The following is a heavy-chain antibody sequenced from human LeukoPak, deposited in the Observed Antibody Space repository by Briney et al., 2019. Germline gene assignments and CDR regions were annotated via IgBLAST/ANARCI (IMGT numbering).Heavy chain of an antibody. CDR3: ARDRGYYDTSGPGVSDY. D-gene: IGHD3-22*01. Sequence: ASVKVSCKASGYTFTSYYMHWVRQAPGQGLEWMGIINPSGGSTSYAQRFQGRVTMTRDTSTSTVYMELSSLSSEDTAVYYCARDRGYYDTSGPGVSDYWGQGTLVTVSS. V-gene: IGHV1-46*01. CDR1: GYTFTSYY. J-gene: IGHJ4*02. CDR2: INPSGGST.